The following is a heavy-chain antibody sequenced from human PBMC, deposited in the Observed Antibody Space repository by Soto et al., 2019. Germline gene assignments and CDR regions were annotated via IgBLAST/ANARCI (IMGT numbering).Heavy chain of an antibody. CDR1: GGSISSYY. D-gene: IGHD3-3*01. CDR3: GRHGSDFWECYPLFDY. CDR2: IYYSGST. V-gene: IGHV4-59*08. J-gene: IGHJ4*01. Sequence: PSETLSLTCTVSGGSISSYYWSWIRRPPGKGLEWIGYIYYSGSTNYNPSLKSRVTISVDTSKNQFSLKLSSVTAADTAGYYCGRHGSDFWECYPLFDYRGPGT.